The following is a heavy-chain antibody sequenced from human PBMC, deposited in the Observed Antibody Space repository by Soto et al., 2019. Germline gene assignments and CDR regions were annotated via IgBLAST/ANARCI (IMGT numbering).Heavy chain of an antibody. D-gene: IGHD6-13*01. CDR3: ARIPFAATGFYFGY. CDR1: RYNFNNYW. J-gene: IGHJ4*02. CDR2: IYPDDSDT. Sequence: PGESLKISCKASRYNFNNYWIGWVRQMPEKGLEWMGFIYPDDSDTKYSPSFQGQVTISVDKSITTASLQWSSLKASDTAMYYCARIPFAATGFYFGYWAQGTLVTVSS. V-gene: IGHV5-51*01.